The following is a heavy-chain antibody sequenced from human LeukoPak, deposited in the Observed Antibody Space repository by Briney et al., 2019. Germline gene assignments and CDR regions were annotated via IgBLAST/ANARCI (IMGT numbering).Heavy chain of an antibody. D-gene: IGHD3-16*02. V-gene: IGHV4-34*01. CDR3: ARTRIMITFGGVIVKNYFDY. CDR1: GGSISSYY. Sequence: SETLSLTCTVSGGSISSYYWSWIRQPPGKGLEWIGEINHSGSTNYNPSLKSRVTISVDTSKNQFSLKLSSVTAADTAVYYCARTRIMITFGGVIVKNYFDYWGQGTLVTVSS. CDR2: INHSGST. J-gene: IGHJ4*02.